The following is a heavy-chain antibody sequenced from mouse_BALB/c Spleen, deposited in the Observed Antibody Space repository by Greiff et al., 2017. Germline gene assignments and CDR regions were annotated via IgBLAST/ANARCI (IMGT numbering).Heavy chain of an antibody. CDR3: ARWGGNSFAY. V-gene: IGHV1-82*01. Sequence: QVQLQQSGPELVKPGASVKISCKASGYAFSSSWMNWVKQRPGQGLEWIGRIYPGDGDTNYNGKFKGKATLTADKSSSTAYMQLSSLTSVDSAVYFCARWGGNSFAYWGQGTLVTVSA. CDR1: GYAFSSSW. J-gene: IGHJ3*01. D-gene: IGHD2-1*01. CDR2: IYPGDGDT.